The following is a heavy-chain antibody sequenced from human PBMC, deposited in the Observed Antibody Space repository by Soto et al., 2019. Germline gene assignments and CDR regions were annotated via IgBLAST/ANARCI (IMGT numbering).Heavy chain of an antibody. V-gene: IGHV3-48*02. CDR3: AREDSPLLQTGMDV. D-gene: IGHD2-15*01. CDR2: ISSSNRTI. Sequence: EVQLVESGGGLKQPGGSVRLSCAASGFTFRSYIMNWVRQAPGKGVEWVSYISSSNRTINYADSGKGRFIISRDNAKNSLYLQMHSLRDEDTAVYYCAREDSPLLQTGMDVWGQGTTVTVSS. J-gene: IGHJ6*02. CDR1: GFTFRSYI.